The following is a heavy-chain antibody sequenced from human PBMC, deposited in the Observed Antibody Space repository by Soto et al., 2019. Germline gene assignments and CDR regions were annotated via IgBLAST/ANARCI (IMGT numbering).Heavy chain of an antibody. CDR1: GFIFSKYA. Sequence: QVQLVESGGGVVQPGGSLRLSCVASGFIFSKYAIYWVRQAPGKGPDWVTVISNDGSNRDYADSVKGRFTISRDNSKNTLYLQMNSLKPEDTAMYFCARVDIVVNGPFDYWGQGTLVTVSS. CDR2: ISNDGSNR. J-gene: IGHJ4*02. D-gene: IGHD5-12*01. CDR3: ARVDIVVNGPFDY. V-gene: IGHV3-30-3*01.